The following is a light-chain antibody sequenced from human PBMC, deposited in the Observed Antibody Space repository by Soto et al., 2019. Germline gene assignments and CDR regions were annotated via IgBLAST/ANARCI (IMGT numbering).Light chain of an antibody. V-gene: IGKV1-17*01. CDR2: AAA. J-gene: IGKJ1*01. CDR1: QGIRND. CDR3: LQHSTYPFT. Sequence: DIQMTQFPSSLSASVGDRVTITCRASQGIRNDLGWYQQKPGKAPKRLIYAAASLQGGVPSSFSGSGSGTECTLAISCLQPEDSATLYCLQHSTYPFTFGQGTKVEIK.